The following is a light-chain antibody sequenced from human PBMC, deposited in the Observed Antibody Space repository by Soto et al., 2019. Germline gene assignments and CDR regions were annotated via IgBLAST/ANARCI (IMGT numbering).Light chain of an antibody. V-gene: IGLV2-14*03. J-gene: IGLJ1*01. CDR1: SSDVGGYNY. CDR2: DVT. Sequence: QSALTQPASVCGSPGQSITISCTGTSSDVGGYNYVSWYQQHPGKAPKLMIYDVTNRPSGVSNRFSGSKSGNTASLTISGLQAEDEADYYCSSYTRSSTHVFGTGTKVTVL. CDR3: SSYTRSSTHV.